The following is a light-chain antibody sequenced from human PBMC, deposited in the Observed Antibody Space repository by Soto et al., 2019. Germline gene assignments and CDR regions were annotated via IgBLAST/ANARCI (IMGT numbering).Light chain of an antibody. V-gene: IGKV3-20*01. CDR3: QQYGSSPIT. Sequence: VLTQSPDTLSLPPGERATLSCRASQSVSSYLAWYQQKPGQAPRLLIYGVSSRATGIPDRFSGSGSGTDFTLTISRLEPEDFAVYYCQQYGSSPITFGQGTRLEIK. CDR1: QSVSSY. J-gene: IGKJ5*01. CDR2: GVS.